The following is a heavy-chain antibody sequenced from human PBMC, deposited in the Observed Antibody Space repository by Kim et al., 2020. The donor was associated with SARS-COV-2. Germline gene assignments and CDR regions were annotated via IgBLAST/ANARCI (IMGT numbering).Heavy chain of an antibody. J-gene: IGHJ4*02. CDR3: ARAGSYRFDY. D-gene: IGHD3-10*01. CDR2: MNMDGSTI. Sequence: GGSLILSCAASGFTFSTYWMHWLRQAPGKGLEWVSRMNMDGSTINYADSVKGRVTISRDNAKNTLFLQMNSLRAEDTAVYYCARAGSYRFDYWGQGTLLTVSS. CDR1: GFTFSTYW. V-gene: IGHV3-74*01.